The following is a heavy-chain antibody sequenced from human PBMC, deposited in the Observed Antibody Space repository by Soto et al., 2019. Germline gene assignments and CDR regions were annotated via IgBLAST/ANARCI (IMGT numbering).Heavy chain of an antibody. CDR2: INPMLRIT. Sequence: QVQLVQSGAEVKKPGSSVKVSCKASGNNFNNYFINWVRQVPGQGLEWMGGINPMLRITQYRQQFQGRITVTADRSTGTSYMELGDLESEDTAVYYCAGDAPPRSGIYYGMDVWGQETTITVSS. J-gene: IGHJ6*02. CDR3: AGDAPPRSGIYYGMDV. CDR1: GNNFNNYF. D-gene: IGHD2-21*01. V-gene: IGHV1-69*17.